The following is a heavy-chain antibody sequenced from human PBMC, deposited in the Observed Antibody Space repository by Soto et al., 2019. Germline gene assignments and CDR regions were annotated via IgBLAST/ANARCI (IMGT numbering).Heavy chain of an antibody. CDR2: MSGSGVST. D-gene: IGHD3-9*01. CDR3: AKTTALSGANVIPSGAFDY. V-gene: IGHV3-23*01. Sequence: EVQLLESGGGSVQPGGSLRLSCATSGFSFSTYAMSWVRQAPGKGLEWVSGMSGSGVSTSYADSVRGRFTISRDISESTLYLQMNTLRPEDTAVYYCAKTTALSGANVIPSGAFDYFGQGTLVTVSS. CDR1: GFSFSTYA. J-gene: IGHJ4*02.